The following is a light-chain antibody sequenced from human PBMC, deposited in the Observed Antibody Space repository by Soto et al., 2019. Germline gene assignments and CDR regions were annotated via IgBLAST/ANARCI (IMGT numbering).Light chain of an antibody. CDR2: DAS. CDR1: QSVSGSQ. V-gene: IGKV3-20*01. J-gene: IGKJ1*01. CDR3: QQYGKSPWT. Sequence: EIELTQSPGPLSLSPGERATLSCRASQSVSGSQLAWYQHRPGQAPTLLIFDASRRATGIPDRFSGSGTGTDFTRTISRLETEDFAVYYCQQYGKSPWTYGQGTRV.